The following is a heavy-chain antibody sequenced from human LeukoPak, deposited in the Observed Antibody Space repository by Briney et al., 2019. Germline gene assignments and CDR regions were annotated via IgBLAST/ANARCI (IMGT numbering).Heavy chain of an antibody. CDR2: IRADGATT. V-gene: IGHV3-43*02. Sequence: GGSLRLSCAASGFTFGDYDMHWVRQAPGKGLEWVSLIRADGATTRYTASVKGRFTISRDNSKDSLYLQMNSLRTEDTALYYCARDNTGSYEYWGQGNLVTVSP. CDR1: GFTFGDYD. D-gene: IGHD1-26*01. J-gene: IGHJ4*02. CDR3: ARDNTGSYEY.